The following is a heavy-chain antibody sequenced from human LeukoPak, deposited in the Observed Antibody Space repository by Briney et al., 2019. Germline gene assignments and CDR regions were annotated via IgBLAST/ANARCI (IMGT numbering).Heavy chain of an antibody. J-gene: IGHJ4*02. CDR1: GFTVSSNY. Sequence: GGSLRLSCAASGFTVSSNYMSWVRQAPGKGLEWVSVIYSGGSTYYADSVKGRFTISRDNSKNTLYLQMNSLRAEDTAVYYCARGIGGFYDSSGYSNYWGQGTLVTVSS. CDR2: IYSGGST. V-gene: IGHV3-53*01. CDR3: ARGIGGFYDSSGYSNY. D-gene: IGHD3-22*01.